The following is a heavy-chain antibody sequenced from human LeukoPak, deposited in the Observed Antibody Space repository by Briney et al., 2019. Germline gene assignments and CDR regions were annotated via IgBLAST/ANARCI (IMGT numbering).Heavy chain of an antibody. CDR3: AREAPHYGDLNWFDP. Sequence: SVKVSCKASGGTFSSYAISWVRQAPGQGLEWMGRIIPIFGIANYAQKFQGRVTITADKSSSTAYMELSSLRSEDTAVYYCAREAPHYGDLNWFDPWGQGTLVTVSS. J-gene: IGHJ5*02. D-gene: IGHD4-17*01. CDR1: GGTFSSYA. V-gene: IGHV1-69*04. CDR2: IIPIFGIA.